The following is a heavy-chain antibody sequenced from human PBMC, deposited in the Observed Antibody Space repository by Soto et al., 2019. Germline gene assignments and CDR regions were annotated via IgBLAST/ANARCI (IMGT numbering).Heavy chain of an antibody. CDR3: AREGGSGNYRYYAMDV. CDR1: GGTFSSYA. J-gene: IGHJ6*02. D-gene: IGHD3-10*01. V-gene: IGHV1-69*12. CDR2: IIPIFGTA. Sequence: QVQLVQSGAEVKKPGSSVKVSCKASGGTFSSYAISWVRQAPGQGLEWMGGIIPIFGTANYAQKFQGRVTITADESTRIAYMELSSLRSEDTAVYYCAREGGSGNYRYYAMDVWGQGTTVTVSS.